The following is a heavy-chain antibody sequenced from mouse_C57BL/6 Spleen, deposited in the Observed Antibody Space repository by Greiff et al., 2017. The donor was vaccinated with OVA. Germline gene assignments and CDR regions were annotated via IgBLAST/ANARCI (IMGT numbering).Heavy chain of an antibody. V-gene: IGHV1-18*01. D-gene: IGHD2-4*01. Sequence: VQLQQSGPELVKPGASVKIPCKASGYTFTDYNMDWVKQSHGKSLEWIGDINPNNGGTIYNQKFKGKATLTVDKSSSTAYMELRSLTSEDTAVYYCARGDYDWTWFAYWGQGTLVTVSA. CDR1: GYTFTDYN. CDR3: ARGDYDWTWFAY. J-gene: IGHJ3*01. CDR2: INPNNGGT.